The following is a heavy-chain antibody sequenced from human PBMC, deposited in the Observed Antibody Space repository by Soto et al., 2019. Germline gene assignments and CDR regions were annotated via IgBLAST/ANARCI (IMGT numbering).Heavy chain of an antibody. CDR2: IYSNGGT. Sequence: LQLQESGPGVVKPSETLSLACSVSGGSIRSNDYFWGWVRQPPGKGLEWLASIYSNGGTYDSPYLKSRATVSIDTSKNQFFLTVRAVTAADTAVYYCASFLVGATARNDFDSWGQGTLVTISS. J-gene: IGHJ4*02. V-gene: IGHV4-39*01. D-gene: IGHD2-8*02. CDR3: ASFLVGATARNDFDS. CDR1: GGSIRSNDYF.